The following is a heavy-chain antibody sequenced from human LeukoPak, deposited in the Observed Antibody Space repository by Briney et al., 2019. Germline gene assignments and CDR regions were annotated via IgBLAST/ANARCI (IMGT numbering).Heavy chain of an antibody. CDR2: IIPIAGTA. J-gene: IGHJ5*02. V-gene: IGHV1-69*13. Sequence: SVKVSCKASGGTFSTYAISWVRQAPGQGLAWVGGIIPIAGTATYAQKFQGRVTITADESTTTAYMELRGLRSEDTAMYYCAREGQGSTGWHNWLDPWGRGTLVTVSS. D-gene: IGHD6-19*01. CDR3: AREGQGSTGWHNWLDP. CDR1: GGTFSTYA.